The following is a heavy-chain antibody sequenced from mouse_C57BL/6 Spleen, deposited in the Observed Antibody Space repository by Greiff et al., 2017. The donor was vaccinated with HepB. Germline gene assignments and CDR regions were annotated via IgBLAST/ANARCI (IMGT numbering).Heavy chain of an antibody. J-gene: IGHJ4*01. CDR1: GFTFSSYA. D-gene: IGHD2-5*01. CDR3: AREVYYSTPYAMDY. V-gene: IGHV5-4*01. Sequence: EVQGVESGGGLVKPGGSLKLSCAASGFTFSSYAMSWVRQTPEKRLEWVATISDGGSYTYYPDNVKGRFTISRDNAKNNLYLQMSHLKSEDTAMYYCAREVYYSTPYAMDYWGQGTSVTVSS. CDR2: ISDGGSYT.